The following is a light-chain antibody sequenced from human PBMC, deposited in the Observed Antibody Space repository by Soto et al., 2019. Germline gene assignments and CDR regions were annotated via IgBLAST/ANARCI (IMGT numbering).Light chain of an antibody. V-gene: IGKV3D-15*01. Sequence: EIVMTQSPATLSVSPGERATLSCRASQSVKNNLAWYQQKPGQAPRLLIYGASTRATGIPARFSGSGSGTEFTLTISSLQSEDFAVYYCQQYNKWPRTFGPGTKVDV. J-gene: IGKJ3*01. CDR2: GAS. CDR1: QSVKNN. CDR3: QQYNKWPRT.